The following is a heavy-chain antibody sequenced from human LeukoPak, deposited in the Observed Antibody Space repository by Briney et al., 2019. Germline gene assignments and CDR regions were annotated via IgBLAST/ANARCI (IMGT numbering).Heavy chain of an antibody. CDR3: AREMYSGMYNDAFDI. D-gene: IGHD1-26*01. J-gene: IGHJ3*02. Sequence: GGSLRLSCTASGFTVSSNYMSWVRQAPGKGLEWVSVIRSDGSTNHADSVKGRFAISRDNSKNTLYLQMNNLRAEDTAMYYCAREMYSGMYNDAFDIWGQGTKVTVSS. CDR1: GFTVSSNY. V-gene: IGHV3-53*01. CDR2: IRSDGST.